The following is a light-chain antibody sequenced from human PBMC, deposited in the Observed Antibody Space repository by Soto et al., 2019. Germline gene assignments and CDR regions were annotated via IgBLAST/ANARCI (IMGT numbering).Light chain of an antibody. CDR1: SSDIGGYNF. J-gene: IGLJ1*01. Sequence: QSVLTQPASVSGSPGQSITISCTGTSSDIGGYNFVSWYQQHPGKAPKLMISEVTNRPSGVSHRFSGSKSGNPASLTISGLQSEDGGDYYCCSYSSTSTLVVFRSATKVTVL. CDR2: EVT. CDR3: CSYSSTSTLVV. V-gene: IGLV2-14*03.